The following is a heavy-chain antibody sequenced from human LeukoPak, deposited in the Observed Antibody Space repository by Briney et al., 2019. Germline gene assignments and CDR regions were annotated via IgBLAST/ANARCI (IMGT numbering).Heavy chain of an antibody. D-gene: IGHD3-22*01. V-gene: IGHV3-23*01. CDR3: AKDQNTMIVVLRSPLNWFDR. CDR2: ISGSGDST. J-gene: IGHJ5*02. CDR1: GFTFSSYA. Sequence: GGSLRLSCAASGFTFSSYAMSWVRQAPGKGLEWVSTISGSGDSTFYADSVKGRFTISRDNSKNTLYLQMNSLRAEDTAVYYCAKDQNTMIVVLRSPLNWFDRWGQGTLVTVSS.